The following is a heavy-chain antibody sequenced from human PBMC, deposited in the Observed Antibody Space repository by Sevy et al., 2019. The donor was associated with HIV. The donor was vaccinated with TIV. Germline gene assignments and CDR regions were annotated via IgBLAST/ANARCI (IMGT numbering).Heavy chain of an antibody. J-gene: IGHJ6*02. D-gene: IGHD6-13*01. V-gene: IGHV3-23*01. CDR1: GFTFSSYA. CDR2: ISGSGGST. Sequence: GGSLRLSCAASGFTFSSYAMSWVRQAPGKGLEWVSAISGSGGSTYYADSVKGRFTISRDNSKKTLYLQMNSLRAEDTDVYYGAKMSSSWYFRDVWGQGTTVTVSS. CDR3: AKMSSSWYFRDV.